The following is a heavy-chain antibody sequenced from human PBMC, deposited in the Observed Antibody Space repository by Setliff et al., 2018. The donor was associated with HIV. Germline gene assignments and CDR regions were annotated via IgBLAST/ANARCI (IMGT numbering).Heavy chain of an antibody. CDR1: GGSFSGYY. V-gene: IGHV4-34*01. Sequence: SETLSLTCAVYGGSFSGYYWGWIRQPPGKGLEWIGEFNHGRSTNNNPSLKSRVTISGDTSKNQFSLRLTPVAAADTASYYCVRASHMTPGSLLHSTGPYYSYYMDVWGRGTTVTVSS. CDR2: FNHGRST. CDR3: VRASHMTPGSLLHSTGPYYSYYMDV. J-gene: IGHJ6*03. D-gene: IGHD4-4*01.